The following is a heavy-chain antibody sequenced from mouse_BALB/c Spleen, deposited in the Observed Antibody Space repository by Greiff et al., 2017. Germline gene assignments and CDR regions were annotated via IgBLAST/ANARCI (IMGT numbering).Heavy chain of an antibody. CDR1: GYSFTSYW. CDR3: ARSGITTQFAY. J-gene: IGHJ3*01. Sequence: VQLVESGPQLVRPGASVKISCKASGYSFTSYWMHWVKQRPGQGLEWIGMIDPSDSETRLNQKFKDKATLTVDKSSSTAYMQLSSPTSEDSAVYYCARSGITTQFAYWGQGTLVTVSA. CDR2: IDPSDSET. D-gene: IGHD2-4*01. V-gene: IGHV1S126*01.